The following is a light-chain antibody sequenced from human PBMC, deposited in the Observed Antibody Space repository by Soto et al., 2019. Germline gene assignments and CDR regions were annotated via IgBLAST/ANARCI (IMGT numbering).Light chain of an antibody. CDR1: SSDVGGYKY. J-gene: IGLJ3*02. CDR3: SSYAASYNWV. CDR2: DVS. V-gene: IGLV2-8*01. Sequence: QSALTQPPSASGSPGQSVTISCTGTSSDVGGYKYVSWYQQHPGKAPKLLIYDVSKRPSGVPDRFSGSKSGNTASLTVSGRQAVGVADYYCSSYAASYNWVFGGGTRRTV.